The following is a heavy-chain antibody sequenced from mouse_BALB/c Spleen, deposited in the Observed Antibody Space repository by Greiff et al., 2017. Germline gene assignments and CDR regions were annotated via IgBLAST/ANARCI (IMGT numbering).Heavy chain of an antibody. CDR3: ARDAFTTTYAMDY. J-gene: IGHJ4*01. V-gene: IGHV2-9*02. D-gene: IGHD1-1*01. CDR2: IWAGGST. Sequence: VQLQESGPGLVAPSQSLSITCTVSGFSLTSYGVHWVRQPPGKGLEWLGVIWAGGSTNYNSALMSRLSISKDNSKSQVFLKMNSLQTDDTAMYYCARDAFTTTYAMDYWGQGTSVTVSS. CDR1: GFSLTSYG.